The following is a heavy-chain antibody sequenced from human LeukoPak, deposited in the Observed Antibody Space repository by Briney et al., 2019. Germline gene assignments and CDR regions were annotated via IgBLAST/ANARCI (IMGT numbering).Heavy chain of an antibody. V-gene: IGHV4-59*01. D-gene: IGHD3-10*01. CDR1: GGSISSYY. J-gene: IGHJ3*02. Sequence: SETLSLTCTVSGGSISSYYWSWIRQPPGKGLEWIGYIYYSGSTNYDPSLKSRVTISVDTSKNQFSLKLSSVTAADTAVYYCARVPPGWFGEPIYAFDIWGQGTMVTVSS. CDR2: IYYSGST. CDR3: ARVPPGWFGEPIYAFDI.